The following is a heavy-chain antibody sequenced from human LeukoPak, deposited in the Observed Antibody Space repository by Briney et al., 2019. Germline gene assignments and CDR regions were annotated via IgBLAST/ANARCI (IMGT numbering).Heavy chain of an antibody. Sequence: PGGSLRLSCAASGFTVSSNYMSWVRQAPGKGLEWVSVIYSGGSTYYADSVKGRFTISRDNSKSTLYLQMNSLRAEDTAVYYCARDGSDVAGNRDYWGQGTLVTVSS. CDR3: ARDGSDVAGNRDY. J-gene: IGHJ4*02. D-gene: IGHD3-10*01. V-gene: IGHV3-53*01. CDR1: GFTVSSNY. CDR2: IYSGGST.